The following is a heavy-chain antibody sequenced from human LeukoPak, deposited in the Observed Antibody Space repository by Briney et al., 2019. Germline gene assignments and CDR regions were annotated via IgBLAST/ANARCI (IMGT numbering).Heavy chain of an antibody. CDR1: GFSVSNSY. Sequence: GGSLRLSCAASGFSVSNSYMSWVRQAPGKGLDWVSVIYSGGGTFHSDSVKGRFTASGDYSKNTLYLQMNNLRADDTAVYYCARDSSGPAFWGQGTLVTVSS. CDR2: IYSGGGT. CDR3: ARDSSGPAF. V-gene: IGHV3-53*01. J-gene: IGHJ4*02. D-gene: IGHD3-22*01.